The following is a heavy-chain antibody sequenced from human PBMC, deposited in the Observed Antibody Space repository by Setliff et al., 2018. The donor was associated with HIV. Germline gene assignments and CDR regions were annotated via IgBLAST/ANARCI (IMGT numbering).Heavy chain of an antibody. D-gene: IGHD3-16*01. CDR1: GFTFSSYA. V-gene: IGHV3-23*01. Sequence: PGGSLRLSCAASGFTFSSYAMSWVRQAPGKGLEWVSAISGSGGSTYYADSVKGRFTISRDNSKNTLYLQMNSLRAEDTAVYYCAKPMRPTYYDYVWGTRDAFDIWGQGTMVTVSS. CDR3: AKPMRPTYYDYVWGTRDAFDI. J-gene: IGHJ3*02. CDR2: ISGSGGST.